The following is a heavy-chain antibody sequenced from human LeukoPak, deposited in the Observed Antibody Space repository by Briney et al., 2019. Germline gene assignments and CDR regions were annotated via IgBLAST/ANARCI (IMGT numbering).Heavy chain of an antibody. CDR3: ARDLGSGSYYGVAFDI. D-gene: IGHD1-26*01. CDR1: GGTFSSYA. J-gene: IGHJ3*02. V-gene: IGHV1-69*13. Sequence: SVKVSCKASGGTFSSYAISRVRQAPGQGLEWMGGIIPIFGTANYAQKFQGRVTITADESTSTAYMGLSSLRSDDTAVYYCARDLGSGSYYGVAFDIWGQGTMVTVSS. CDR2: IIPIFGTA.